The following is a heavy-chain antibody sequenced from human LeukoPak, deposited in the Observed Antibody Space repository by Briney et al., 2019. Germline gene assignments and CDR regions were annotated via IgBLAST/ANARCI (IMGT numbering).Heavy chain of an antibody. CDR3: ARDWGGYGPTSHDY. J-gene: IGHJ4*02. CDR2: ISSDGSTT. D-gene: IGHD3-16*01. CDR1: GFTFSSYW. Sequence: PGGSLRLSCAASGFTFSSYWMHWVRQAPGRGLAGVSRISSDGSTTIYSDSVKRRFTTSRDNAKNTLYLQINSLRAEDTAVYYCARDWGGYGPTSHDYWGQGTLVTVSS. V-gene: IGHV3-74*01.